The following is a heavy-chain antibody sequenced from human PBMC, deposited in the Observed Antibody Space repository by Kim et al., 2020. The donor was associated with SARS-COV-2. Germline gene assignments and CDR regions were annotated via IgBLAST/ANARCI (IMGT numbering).Heavy chain of an antibody. V-gene: IGHV1-69*13. J-gene: IGHJ4*02. D-gene: IGHD3-22*01. CDR1: GGTFSSYA. Sequence: SVKVSCKASGGTFSSYAISWVRQAPGQGLEWMGGIIPIFGTANYAQKFQGRVTITADESTSTAYMELSSLRSEDTAVYYCARDPDYDSSDLLGYWGQGTLVTVSS. CDR3: ARDPDYDSSDLLGY. CDR2: IIPIFGTA.